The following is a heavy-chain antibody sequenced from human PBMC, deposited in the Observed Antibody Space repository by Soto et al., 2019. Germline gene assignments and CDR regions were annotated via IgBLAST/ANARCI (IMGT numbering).Heavy chain of an antibody. D-gene: IGHD4-17*01. V-gene: IGHV3-9*01. Sequence: PGGSLRLSCAASGFTCDDYSMHWVRQAPGKGLEWVSGISWNSGSIGYADSVKGRFTISRDNAKNSLYLQMNSLRAEDTALYYCAKAIYDYLFDIWGQGTMVTVSS. CDR2: ISWNSGSI. CDR3: AKAIYDYLFDI. CDR1: GFTCDDYS. J-gene: IGHJ3*02.